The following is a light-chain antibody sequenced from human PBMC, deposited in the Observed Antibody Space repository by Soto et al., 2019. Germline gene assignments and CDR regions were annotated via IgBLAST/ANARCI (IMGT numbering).Light chain of an antibody. CDR3: QHYGSSPT. V-gene: IGKV3-20*01. CDR2: GAS. J-gene: IGKJ1*01. Sequence: EIVMNQSLSALSVSQGEGATLSCRASQSVSSNLAWYQQKPGQAPRLLIYGASRRAVGIPARFSGSGSRTDFTLSISRLEPEDVAVYYCQHYGSSPTFGQGTKVDI. CDR1: QSVSSN.